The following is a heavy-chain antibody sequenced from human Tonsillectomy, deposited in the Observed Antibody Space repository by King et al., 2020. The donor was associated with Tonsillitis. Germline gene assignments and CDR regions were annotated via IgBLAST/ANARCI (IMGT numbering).Heavy chain of an antibody. CDR1: GFTGSSNY. D-gene: IGHD5-18*01. CDR2: LFIGGGT. CDR3: ARDRGYGFDY. Sequence: VQLVESGGGLIQPGGACRIFCSAAGFTGSSNYMSGGPQASGKGREWGSFLFIGGGTYYADPVKGRFTISRDNSKNTLYLQMNSLRAEDTAVYYCARDRGYGFDYWGQGTLVTVSS. J-gene: IGHJ4*02. V-gene: IGHV3-53*01.